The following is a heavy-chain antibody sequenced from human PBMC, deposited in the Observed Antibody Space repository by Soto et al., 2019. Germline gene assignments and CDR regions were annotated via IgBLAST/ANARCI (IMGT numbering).Heavy chain of an antibody. CDR1: GFTFSSYS. D-gene: IGHD1-26*01. CDR2: ISSSSSYI. J-gene: IGHJ4*02. V-gene: IGHV3-21*01. Sequence: SGGSLRLSCAASGFTFSSYSMNWVRQAPGKGLEWVSSISSSSSYIYYADSVKGRFTISRDNAKNSLYLQMNSLRAEDTAVYYCARVKWELRGVDYWGQGTLVTVS. CDR3: ARVKWELRGVDY.